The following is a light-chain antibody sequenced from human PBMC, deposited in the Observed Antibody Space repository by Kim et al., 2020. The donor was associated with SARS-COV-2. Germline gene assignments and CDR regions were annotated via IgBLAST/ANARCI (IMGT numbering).Light chain of an antibody. J-gene: IGLJ3*02. Sequence: QSVLTQPPSASETPGQGVTITCSGSSSNIGSHFVYWYQQFPGTAPKLLLYRNNQRPSGVPDRFSGSKSGTSASLAISGLRSEDEAGYYCATWDDSPRRIVFGGGTQLTVL. CDR1: SSNIGSHF. V-gene: IGLV1-47*01. CDR2: RNN. CDR3: ATWDDSPRRIV.